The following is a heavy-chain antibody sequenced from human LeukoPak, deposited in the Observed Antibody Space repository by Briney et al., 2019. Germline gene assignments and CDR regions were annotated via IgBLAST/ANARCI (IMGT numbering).Heavy chain of an antibody. Sequence: GESLKISCKASGYSFTTYWIGWVRQMPGKGLEWMGIIYPGDSDTRYGPSFQGQVTISADKSITTAYLQWSSLQASDSAMYYCARFGCTSCGFVWGSWGQGTLVTVSS. CDR2: IYPGDSDT. D-gene: IGHD2-2*01. V-gene: IGHV5-51*01. CDR1: GYSFTTYW. CDR3: ARFGCTSCGFVWGS. J-gene: IGHJ5*02.